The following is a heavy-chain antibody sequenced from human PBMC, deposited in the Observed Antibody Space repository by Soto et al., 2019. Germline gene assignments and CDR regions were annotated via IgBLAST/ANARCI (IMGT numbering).Heavy chain of an antibody. D-gene: IGHD6-19*01. CDR1: GFKFNIYS. CDR2: ITSDTLTI. CDR3: ARSVEGHFYY. J-gene: IGHJ4*02. V-gene: IGHV3-48*02. Sequence: EVQLVESGGGLVRPGESLRLSCAASGFKFNIYSMNWIRQAPGKGLEWVSYITSDTLTIRYADSVRGRFIISRDNVGNSVFLQMNSLRDEDTATYYCARSVEGHFYYWGQGALVTVSS.